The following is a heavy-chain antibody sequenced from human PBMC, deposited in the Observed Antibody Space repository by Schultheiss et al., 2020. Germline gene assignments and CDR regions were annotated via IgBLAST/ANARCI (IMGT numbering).Heavy chain of an antibody. CDR1: GFTFSSYW. Sequence: GESLKISCAASGFTFSSYWMSWVRQAPGKGLEWVSSISSSSSYIYYADSVKGRFTISRDNAKNSLYLQMNSLRAEDTAVYYCITVARKTIDYWGKGTLVTVSS. D-gene: IGHD6-19*01. CDR3: ITVARKTIDY. CDR2: ISSSSSYI. J-gene: IGHJ4*02. V-gene: IGHV3-21*01.